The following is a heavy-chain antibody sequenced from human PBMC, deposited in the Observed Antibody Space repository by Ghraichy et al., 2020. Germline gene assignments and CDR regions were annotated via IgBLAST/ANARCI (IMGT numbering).Heavy chain of an antibody. CDR2: IPGNGGST. CDR1: GFTFSSYA. D-gene: IGHD6-19*01. CDR3: AEGTHSTGWRYFDY. Sequence: GGSLRLSCAASGFTFSSYAMTWVRQAPGKGLEWVSAIPGNGGSTSYVDSVKGRFTISRDNSKNTLYLQMNSLRAEDTAVYFCAEGTHSTGWRYFDYWGQGTLVTVSS. V-gene: IGHV3-23*01. J-gene: IGHJ4*02.